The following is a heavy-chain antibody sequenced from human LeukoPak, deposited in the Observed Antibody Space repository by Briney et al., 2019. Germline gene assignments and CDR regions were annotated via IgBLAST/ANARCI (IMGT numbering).Heavy chain of an antibody. CDR1: GFTFSSYE. CDR2: IRSKAYGGTT. J-gene: IGHJ4*02. Sequence: GGSLGLSCAASGFTFSSYEMNWVRQAPGKGLEWVGFIRSKAYGGTTEYAASVKGRFTISRDGSKSIAYLQMNSLKTEDTAVYYCTRDEIVGATNYYFDYWGQGTLVTVSS. V-gene: IGHV3-49*04. CDR3: TRDEIVGATNYYFDY. D-gene: IGHD1-26*01.